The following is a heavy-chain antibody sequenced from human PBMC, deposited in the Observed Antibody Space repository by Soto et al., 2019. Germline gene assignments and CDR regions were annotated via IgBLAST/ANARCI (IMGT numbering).Heavy chain of an antibody. CDR3: AKGGSWRGHT. D-gene: IGHD1-26*01. CDR1: GFTLSSYG. CDR2: ISYDGSDK. Sequence: QVQLVESGGGVVQPGRSLRLSCAASGFTLSSYGMHWVRQAPGKGLEWVAAISYDGSDKFYRDSVKGRFAISRDSSKNTLYLQMNSLRVEDTAVYNCAKGGSWRGHTWGQGTLVTVSS. V-gene: IGHV3-30*18. J-gene: IGHJ5*02.